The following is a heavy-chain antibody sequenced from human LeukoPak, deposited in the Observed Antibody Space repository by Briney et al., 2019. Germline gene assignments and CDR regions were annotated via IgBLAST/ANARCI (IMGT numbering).Heavy chain of an antibody. CDR1: GYTFTSYG. CDR2: ISAYNGNT. V-gene: IGHV1-18*01. D-gene: IGHD3-3*01. Sequence: ASVEVSCKASGYTFTSYGISWVRQAPGQGLEWMGWISAYNGNTNYAQKLQGRVTMTTDTSTSTAYMGLRSLRSDDTAVYYCARVGEWLSVQRYCYMDVWGKGTTVTVSS. CDR3: ARVGEWLSVQRYCYMDV. J-gene: IGHJ6*03.